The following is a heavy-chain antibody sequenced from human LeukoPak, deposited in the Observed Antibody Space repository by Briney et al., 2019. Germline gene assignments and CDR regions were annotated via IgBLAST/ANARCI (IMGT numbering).Heavy chain of an antibody. J-gene: IGHJ6*04. CDR2: INSDGSST. CDR1: GFTFSSYW. CDR3: ARGEPYYYYYGMDV. Sequence: GGSLRLSCAASGFTFSSYWMHWVRQAPGKGLVWVSRINSDGSSTSYADSVEGRFTISRDNAKNTLYLQMNSLRAEDTAVYYCARGEPYYYYYGMDVWGKGTTVTVSS. D-gene: IGHD1-14*01. V-gene: IGHV3-74*01.